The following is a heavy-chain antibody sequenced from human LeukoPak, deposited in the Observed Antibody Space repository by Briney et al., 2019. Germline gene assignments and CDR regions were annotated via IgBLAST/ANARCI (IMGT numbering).Heavy chain of an antibody. Sequence: GASVKVSCKASGYTFTGYYMHWVRQAPGQGLEWMGRINPNSGGTNYAQKFQGRVTMTRDTSISTAYMELSRLRSDDTAVYHCARGADYYDSSGYAVDYWGQGTLVTVSS. J-gene: IGHJ4*02. V-gene: IGHV1-2*06. CDR3: ARGADYYDSSGYAVDY. CDR1: GYTFTGYY. CDR2: INPNSGGT. D-gene: IGHD3-22*01.